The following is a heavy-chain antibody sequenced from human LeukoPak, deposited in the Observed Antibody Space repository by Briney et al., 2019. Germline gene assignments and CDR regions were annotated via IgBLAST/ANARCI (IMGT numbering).Heavy chain of an antibody. CDR3: ARGILMANFDY. CDR1: GGSISSGGYS. CDR2: IYHSGST. D-gene: IGHD5-24*01. J-gene: IGHJ4*02. V-gene: IGHV4-30-2*01. Sequence: SQTLSLTCAVPGGSISSGGYSWSWIRQPPGKGLEWIVYIYHSGSTYYNPSLKSRVTISVDRSKTQFSLKLSSVTAADTAVYYCARGILMANFDYWGQGTLVTVSS.